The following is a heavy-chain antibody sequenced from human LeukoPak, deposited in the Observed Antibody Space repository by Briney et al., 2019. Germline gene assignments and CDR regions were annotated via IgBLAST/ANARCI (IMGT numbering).Heavy chain of an antibody. V-gene: IGHV3-30*04. CDR1: GFTFSSYA. CDR2: ISYDGSNK. CDR3: ARGGDIVVVPAARVDY. D-gene: IGHD2-2*01. Sequence: PGGSLRLSCAASGFTFSSYAMHWVRQAPGKGLEWVAVISYDGSNKYYADSVKGRFTISRDNSKNTLYLQMNSLRAEDTAVYYCARGGDIVVVPAARVDYWGQGTLVTVSS. J-gene: IGHJ4*02.